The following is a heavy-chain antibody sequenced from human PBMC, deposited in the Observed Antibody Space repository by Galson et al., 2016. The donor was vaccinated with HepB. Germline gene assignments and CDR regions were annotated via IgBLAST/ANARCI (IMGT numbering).Heavy chain of an antibody. CDR2: IRGTSTYT. CDR1: GFSFSDFY. D-gene: IGHD3-10*01. V-gene: IGHV3-11*06. CDR3: ARVAMVRGVMKDAFDV. Sequence: SLRLSCAASGFSFSDFYMNWIRQAPGKGLEWVSYIRGTSTYTNYADSVRGRFTISRDNAKKSLYLQMNSLRVDDTAVYYCARVAMVRGVMKDAFDVWGQGTMVTVSS. J-gene: IGHJ3*01.